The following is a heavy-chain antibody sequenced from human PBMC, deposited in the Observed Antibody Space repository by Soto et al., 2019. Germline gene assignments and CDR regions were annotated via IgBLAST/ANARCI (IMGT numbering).Heavy chain of an antibody. CDR3: ARFMRETGAFDY. CDR1: GFTFSSYG. J-gene: IGHJ4*02. CDR2: IWYDGSNK. D-gene: IGHD1-26*01. V-gene: IGHV3-33*01. Sequence: QVQLVESGGGVVQPGRSLRLSCAASGFTFSSYGMHWVRQAPGKGLEWVAVIWYDGSNKYYADSVKGRFTISRDNSKNTLYLQMNSLRAEDTAVYYCARFMRETGAFDYWGQGTLVTVSS.